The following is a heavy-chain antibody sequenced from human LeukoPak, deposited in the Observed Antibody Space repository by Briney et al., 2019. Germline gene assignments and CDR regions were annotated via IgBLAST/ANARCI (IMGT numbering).Heavy chain of an antibody. V-gene: IGHV5-51*01. CDR3: ARHGRDCSGGSCYSDYFDY. J-gene: IGHJ4*02. Sequence: PGESLKISCKGSGYSFTSYWIGWVRQMPGKGLEWMGIIYPGDSDTRYSPSFQGQVTISADKSISTAYLQWSSLKASDTAMYYCARHGRDCSGGSCYSDYFDYWGQGTLVTVSS. CDR1: GYSFTSYW. CDR2: IYPGDSDT. D-gene: IGHD2-15*01.